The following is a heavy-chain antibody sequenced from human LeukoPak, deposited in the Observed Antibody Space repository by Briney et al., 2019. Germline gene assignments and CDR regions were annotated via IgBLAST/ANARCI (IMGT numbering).Heavy chain of an antibody. Sequence: ASETLSLTCTVSVDSISSSSSYWGWIRQPPGEGLEWIGTIYYSGSTYYNTSLKSRVTISVDTSKNQFSLKLSSVTAADTAVYYCARHKPGYDYVWGSYRSYFNWFDPWGQGTLVTVSS. V-gene: IGHV4-39*01. CDR1: VDSISSSSSY. CDR3: ARHKPGYDYVWGSYRSYFNWFDP. J-gene: IGHJ5*02. CDR2: IYYSGST. D-gene: IGHD3-16*02.